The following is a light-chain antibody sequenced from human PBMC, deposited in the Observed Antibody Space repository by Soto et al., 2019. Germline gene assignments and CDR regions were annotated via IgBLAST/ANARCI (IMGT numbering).Light chain of an antibody. CDR1: QDISSY. CDR2: AAS. J-gene: IGKJ4*01. V-gene: IGKV1-9*01. Sequence: DIQLTQSPSFLSASVGDRVTITCRTSQDISSYLAWYQQTPGKAPQLLISAASTLQSGVPSRFSGSGSGTEFTLTISSLQPEEFATYYCQQLKSYPLPFGGGTKVEI. CDR3: QQLKSYPLP.